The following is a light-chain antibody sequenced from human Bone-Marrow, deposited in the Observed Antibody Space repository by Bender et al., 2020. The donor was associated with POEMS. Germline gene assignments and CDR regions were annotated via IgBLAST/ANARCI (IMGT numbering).Light chain of an antibody. CDR1: NTNIGAGYD. Sequence: QSVLTQPPSVSGAPGQGVTISCTGGNTNIGAGYDVHWYQQLPGTAPKLLVQGNTNRPSGVPDRFSGSKSGTSASLAITGLQAEDEADYYCQCWDSSLRGWMFGGGTKLTVL. CDR2: GNT. J-gene: IGLJ3*02. V-gene: IGLV1-40*01. CDR3: QCWDSSLRGWM.